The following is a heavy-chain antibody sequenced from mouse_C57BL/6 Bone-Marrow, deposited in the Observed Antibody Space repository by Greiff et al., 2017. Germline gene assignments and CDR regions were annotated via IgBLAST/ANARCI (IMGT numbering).Heavy chain of an antibody. J-gene: IGHJ1*03. CDR1: GYTFTDYE. CDR2: IDPETGGT. Sequence: QVQLQPSGAELVRPGASVTLSFKASGYTFTDYEMHWVKQTPLHGLEWIGAIDPETGGTAYNQKFKGPAILTADKSSSTAYMELRSLTSEDSAVYYCTRTPSTTVVATDWYFDVWGTGTTVTVSS. V-gene: IGHV1-15*01. D-gene: IGHD1-1*01. CDR3: TRTPSTTVVATDWYFDV.